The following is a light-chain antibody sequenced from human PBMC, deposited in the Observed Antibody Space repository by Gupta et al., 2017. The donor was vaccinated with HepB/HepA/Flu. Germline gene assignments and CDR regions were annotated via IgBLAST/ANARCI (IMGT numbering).Light chain of an antibody. CDR3: QQLSDWHLMST. CDR1: HNIGNF. Sequence: EVVLTQSPATLSLSPGERATLSCRASHNIGNFLAWYQQKPGQTPGLLIYYASNRTKDIKARCSGIGGGTDSNITINSRDPEDFEFYYCQQLSDWHLMSTFGQGTKLEIK. CDR2: YAS. V-gene: IGKV3-11*01. J-gene: IGKJ2*01.